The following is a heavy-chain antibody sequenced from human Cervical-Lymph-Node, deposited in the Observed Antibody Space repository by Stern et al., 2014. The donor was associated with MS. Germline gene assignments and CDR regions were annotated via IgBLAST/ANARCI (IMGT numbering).Heavy chain of an antibody. Sequence: EVQLVESGAEVKKPGESLKISCKGSGYSFTSYWIGWVRQMPGKGMEWMGLILTGDCDTRYSPSLQGQVTHSASKSISTAYLQWSSLKASDTAMYYCARPRASWNDPDFDYWGQGTLVTVSS. J-gene: IGHJ4*02. CDR1: GYSFTSYW. CDR2: ILTGDCDT. CDR3: ARPRASWNDPDFDY. D-gene: IGHD1-1*01. V-gene: IGHV5-51*01.